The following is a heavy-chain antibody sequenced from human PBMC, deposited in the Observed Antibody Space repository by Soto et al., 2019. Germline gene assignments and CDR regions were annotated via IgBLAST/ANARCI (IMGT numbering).Heavy chain of an antibody. V-gene: IGHV1-3*01. CDR3: ATNIVATIGTSDDY. CDR1: GYTFTSYA. D-gene: IGHD5-12*01. CDR2: INAGNGNI. J-gene: IGHJ4*02. Sequence: QVQLVQSGAEVKKPGASVKVSCKASGYTFTSYAMHWVRQAPGQRLEWMGWINAGNGNIKYSQKFQGRVTITRDTSASTAYMELSSLRSEDTAVYYCATNIVATIGTSDDYWGQGTLVTVSS.